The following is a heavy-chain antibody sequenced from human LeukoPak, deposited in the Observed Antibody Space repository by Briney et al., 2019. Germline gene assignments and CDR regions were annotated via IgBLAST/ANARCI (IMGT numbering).Heavy chain of an antibody. J-gene: IGHJ1*01. D-gene: IGHD1-26*01. CDR1: GFTFSSAW. CDR2: INSEGTST. CDR3: ARYSESYYGIYF. V-gene: IGHV3-74*01. Sequence: PGGSLRLSCAASGFTFSSAWMHWVRQAPGKGLVWVSRINSEGTSTSYADSVKGRFTISRDNAENTLYLQMNSLRAEDTALYYCARYSESYYGIYFWGQRTLVTVSS.